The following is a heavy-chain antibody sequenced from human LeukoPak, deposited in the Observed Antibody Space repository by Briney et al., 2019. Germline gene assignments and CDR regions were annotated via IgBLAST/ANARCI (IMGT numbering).Heavy chain of an antibody. Sequence: SETLSLTCTVSGYSISSGYYWGWIRQPPGKGLEWIGSIYHSGSTYYNPSLKSRVTISVDTSKNQFSLKLSSVTAADTAVYYCARTPRGAARRTGQIDYWGQGTLVTVSS. CDR1: GYSISSGYY. D-gene: IGHD6-6*01. V-gene: IGHV4-38-2*02. CDR2: IYHSGST. J-gene: IGHJ4*02. CDR3: ARTPRGAARRTGQIDY.